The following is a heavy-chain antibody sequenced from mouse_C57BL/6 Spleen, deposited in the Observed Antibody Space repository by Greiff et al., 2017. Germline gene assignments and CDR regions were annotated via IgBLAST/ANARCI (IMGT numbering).Heavy chain of an antibody. CDR1: GYTFTSYW. CDR2: IHPNSGST. J-gene: IGHJ2*01. Sequence: VQLQQPGAELVKPGASVKLSCKASGYTFTSYWMHWVKQRPGQGLEWIGMIHPNSGSTNYNEKFKSKATMTVDKSSSTAYMQLSSLTSEDSAVYYCARSFEGYYFDYWGQGTTLTVSS. CDR3: ARSFEGYYFDY. V-gene: IGHV1-64*01.